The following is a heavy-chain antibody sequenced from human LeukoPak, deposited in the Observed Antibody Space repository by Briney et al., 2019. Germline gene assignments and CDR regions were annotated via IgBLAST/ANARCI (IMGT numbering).Heavy chain of an antibody. D-gene: IGHD3-16*01. CDR2: TYYRSKWYN. CDR3: TRGAGWLIDY. Sequence: PSQTLSLTCAISGDSVSSNSVAWNWIRQSPSRGLEWLGRTYYRSKWYNESAVSVKSRITINPDTSKNHFSLKLNSVTTADTAVYYCTRGAGWLIDYWGQGTLVTVSS. V-gene: IGHV6-1*01. J-gene: IGHJ4*02. CDR1: GDSVSSNSVA.